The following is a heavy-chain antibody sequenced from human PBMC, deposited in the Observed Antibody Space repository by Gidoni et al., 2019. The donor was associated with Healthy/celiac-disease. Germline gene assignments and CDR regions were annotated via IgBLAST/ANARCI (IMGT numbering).Heavy chain of an antibody. V-gene: IGHV4-34*01. J-gene: IGHJ1*01. Sequence: QVQLQQRGAGLLKPSETLSLTCAVYGGSFSGYYWNWIRQPPGKGLEGIGEITLRGISNFNPSLKSRVTMSVDTSKNQFSLKLTSVTAADTAVYYCARGGDYDIRSATQHWGQGTLVTVSS. CDR3: ARGGDYDIRSATQH. CDR2: ITLRGIS. CDR1: GGSFSGYY. D-gene: IGHD3-9*01.